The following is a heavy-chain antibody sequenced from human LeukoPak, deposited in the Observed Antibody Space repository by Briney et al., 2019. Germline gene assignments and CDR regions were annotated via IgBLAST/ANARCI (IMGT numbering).Heavy chain of an antibody. CDR2: ISYDGSNK. CDR3: ARGGSSGWYGDNWFDP. J-gene: IGHJ5*02. V-gene: IGHV3-30-3*01. D-gene: IGHD6-19*01. CDR1: GFTFSSYA. Sequence: GGSLRLSCAASGFTFSSYAMHWVRQAPGKGLEWVAIISYDGSNKYYADSVKGRFTISRDNSKNTLYLQMNILRAEDTAVYYCARGGSSGWYGDNWFDPWGQGTLATVSS.